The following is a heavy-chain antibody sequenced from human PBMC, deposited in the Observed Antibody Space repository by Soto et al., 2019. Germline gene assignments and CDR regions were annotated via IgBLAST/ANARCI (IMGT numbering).Heavy chain of an antibody. Sequence: SGPTLVKPTQTLTLTCTFSGFSLSTSGVGVGWIRQPPGKALEWLALIYWNDDKRYSPSLKSRLTITKDTSKNQVVLTMTNMDPVDTATYYCAHRRGHYYDSSGYSYYFDYWGQGTLVTVSS. CDR2: IYWNDDK. V-gene: IGHV2-5*01. CDR3: AHRRGHYYDSSGYSYYFDY. CDR1: GFSLSTSGVG. D-gene: IGHD3-22*01. J-gene: IGHJ4*02.